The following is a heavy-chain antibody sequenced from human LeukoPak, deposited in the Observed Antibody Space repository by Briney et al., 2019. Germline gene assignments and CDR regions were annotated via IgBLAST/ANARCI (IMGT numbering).Heavy chain of an antibody. Sequence: ASVKVSCKASGYTFTGYYLHWVRQAPGQGLEWMGWINPNSGGTNYAQKFQGRVTMTRGTSISTAYMELSRLRSDDTAVYYCARARKDYGGNSNAFDIWGQGTMVTVSS. CDR2: INPNSGGT. J-gene: IGHJ3*02. V-gene: IGHV1-2*02. CDR1: GYTFTGYY. CDR3: ARARKDYGGNSNAFDI. D-gene: IGHD4-23*01.